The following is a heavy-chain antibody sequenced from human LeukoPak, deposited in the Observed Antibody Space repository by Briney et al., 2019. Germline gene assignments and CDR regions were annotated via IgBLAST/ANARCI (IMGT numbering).Heavy chain of an antibody. CDR2: IYYSGNT. CDR1: GASISGSNYY. J-gene: IGHJ5*02. CDR3: ARSRDIVVVPAAIGLNWFDP. D-gene: IGHD2-2*02. Sequence: SETLSLTCTVSGASISGSNYYWGWIRQPPGKGLEWNGSIYYSGNTYYNPSLKSRVTISVDTSKNQFSLKLSSVTAADTAVFYCARSRDIVVVPAAIGLNWFDPWGQGTLVTVSA. V-gene: IGHV4-39*01.